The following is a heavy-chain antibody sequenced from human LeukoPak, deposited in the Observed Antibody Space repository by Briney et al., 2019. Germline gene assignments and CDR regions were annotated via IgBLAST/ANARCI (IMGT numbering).Heavy chain of an antibody. CDR3: ARGGGFDP. V-gene: IGHV4-61*02. D-gene: IGHD3-16*01. Sequence: SETLSLTCTVSGGSISSSSYYWSWIRQPAGKGLEWIGRIYTSGSTNYNPSLRSRVTMSVDTSKNQFSLKLSSVTAADTAVYYWARGGGFDPWGQGTLVTVSS. CDR2: IYTSGST. J-gene: IGHJ5*02. CDR1: GGSISSSSYY.